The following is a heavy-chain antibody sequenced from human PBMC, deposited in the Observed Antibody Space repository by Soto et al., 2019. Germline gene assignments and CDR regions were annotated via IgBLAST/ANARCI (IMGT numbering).Heavy chain of an antibody. CDR3: ARDSRDYWSYMMY. CDR1: GHTFSNEA. J-gene: IGHJ4*02. Sequence: QVQLVPSGADVKKPGTSLKVSCKASGHTFSNEALPRVRQDPGQGLDWMGWVSAYNGNTNYAQKFKGRVTMTTDTSTSTAYMEVRSLRYEDTAVYFCARDSRDYWSYMMYWGQGTPVTVSS. D-gene: IGHD1-7*01. CDR2: VSAYNGNT. V-gene: IGHV1-18*01.